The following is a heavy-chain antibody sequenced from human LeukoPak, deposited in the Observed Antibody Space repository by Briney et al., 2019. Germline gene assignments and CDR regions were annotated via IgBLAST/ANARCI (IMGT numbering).Heavy chain of an antibody. V-gene: IGHV4-34*01. CDR2: INHSGST. J-gene: IGHJ3*02. D-gene: IGHD2-21*02. CDR1: GGSFSGYY. Sequence: PSETLSLTCAVYGGSFSGYYWRWIRQPPGKGLEWIGEINHSGSTNYNTSLKSRVTISVDTSKNQFSLKLSSVTAADTAVYYCAMPDLTYCGGDCYSSPAFDIWGQGKMVTVSS. CDR3: AMPDLTYCGGDCYSSPAFDI.